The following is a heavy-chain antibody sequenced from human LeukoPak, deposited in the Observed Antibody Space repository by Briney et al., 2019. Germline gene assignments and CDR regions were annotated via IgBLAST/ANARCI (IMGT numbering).Heavy chain of an antibody. CDR2: INHSGST. D-gene: IGHD3-22*01. V-gene: IGHV4-34*01. J-gene: IGHJ4*02. Sequence: SETLSLTCAVYGGSFSGYYWSWIRQPPGKGLEWIGEINHSGSTNYNPSLKSRVTISVDTSKNQFSLKLSSVTAADTAVYYCASYDSSGYDLDYWGQGTLVTVSS. CDR3: ASYDSSGYDLDY. CDR1: GGSFSGYY.